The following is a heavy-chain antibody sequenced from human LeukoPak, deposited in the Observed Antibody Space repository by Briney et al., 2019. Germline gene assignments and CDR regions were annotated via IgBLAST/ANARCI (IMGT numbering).Heavy chain of an antibody. CDR3: ARTDRGDCSGGRCPFDY. Sequence: SETLSLTCAVSGGSISSGGYYWSWIRQHPGKGLEWIGYIYYSASTYYNPSLKSRVTISVDTTKNQFSLKLSSATAADAAVYYCARTDRGDCSGGRCPFDYWGQGTLVTVSS. CDR1: GGSISSGGYY. D-gene: IGHD2-15*01. J-gene: IGHJ4*02. CDR2: IYYSAST. V-gene: IGHV4-31*11.